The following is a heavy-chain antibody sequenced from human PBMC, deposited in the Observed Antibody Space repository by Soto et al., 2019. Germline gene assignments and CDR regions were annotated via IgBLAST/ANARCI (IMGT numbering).Heavy chain of an antibody. D-gene: IGHD3-22*01. CDR1: GLTFSNYA. V-gene: IGHV3-53*01. CDR2: IYSGGST. J-gene: IGHJ3*02. CDR3: ARAPYYYDSSGPQDAFDI. Sequence: PGGSLRLSCATSGLTFSNYAMSWVRQAPGKGLEWVSVIYSGGSTYYADSVKGRFTISRDNSKNTLYLQMNSLRAEDTAVYYCARAPYYYDSSGPQDAFDIWGQGTMVTVSS.